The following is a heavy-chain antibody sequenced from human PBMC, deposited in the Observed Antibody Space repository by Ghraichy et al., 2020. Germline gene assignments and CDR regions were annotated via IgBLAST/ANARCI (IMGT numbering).Heavy chain of an antibody. CDR2: ILHGGST. CDR3: ARYAIGTMLDN. Sequence: SETLSLTCTVSGGSVSSSSDYWGWIRQPPGKGLEWIGNILHGGSTFYNPSLRGRVTISVDTSKNQVSLKLSSVTAADSAMYYCARYAIGTMLDNWGQGTLVTVS. CDR1: GGSVSSSSDY. V-gene: IGHV4-39*01. J-gene: IGHJ4*02. D-gene: IGHD1-1*01.